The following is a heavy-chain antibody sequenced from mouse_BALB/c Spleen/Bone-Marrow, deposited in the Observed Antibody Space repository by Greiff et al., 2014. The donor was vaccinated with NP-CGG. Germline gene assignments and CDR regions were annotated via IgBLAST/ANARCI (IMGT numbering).Heavy chain of an antibody. CDR3: ARSSYGYDRQAYFFDY. Sequence: EVKLVESGGGLVQPGGSRKLSCAASGFTFSSFGMHWVRQAPEKGLEWVAYISSGSSTIYYADTVKGRFTISRDNPKNTLFLQMTSLRSEDTAMYYCARSSYGYDRQAYFFDYWGQGTTLTVPS. V-gene: IGHV5-17*02. CDR2: ISSGSSTI. D-gene: IGHD2-2*01. J-gene: IGHJ2*01. CDR1: GFTFSSFG.